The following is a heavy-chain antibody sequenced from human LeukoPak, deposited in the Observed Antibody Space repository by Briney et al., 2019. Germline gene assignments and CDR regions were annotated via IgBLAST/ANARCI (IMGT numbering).Heavy chain of an antibody. J-gene: IGHJ6*03. CDR1: GYTFTSYD. Sequence: ASVKVSCKASGYTFTSYDINWVRQATGQGLEWMGWMNPNSGNTGYAQKFQGRVTITRNTSISTAYMELSSLRSEDTAVYYCARWRAEYYYYYMDVWGKGTTVTVSS. V-gene: IGHV1-8*03. CDR3: ARWRAEYYYYYMDV. CDR2: MNPNSGNT.